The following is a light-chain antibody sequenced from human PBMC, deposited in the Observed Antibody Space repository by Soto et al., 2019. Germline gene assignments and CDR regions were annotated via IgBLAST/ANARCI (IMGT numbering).Light chain of an antibody. CDR3: QQRSNWPPYT. Sequence: EIVLTQSPATLSLSLGERATLSCRASQSVSSYLAWYQQKPGQAPRLLIYDASNRATGIPARFSGSGSGTDFTLNISSLEPEDFAVYYCQQRSNWPPYTFGQGTKLEIK. CDR2: DAS. V-gene: IGKV3-11*01. J-gene: IGKJ2*01. CDR1: QSVSSY.